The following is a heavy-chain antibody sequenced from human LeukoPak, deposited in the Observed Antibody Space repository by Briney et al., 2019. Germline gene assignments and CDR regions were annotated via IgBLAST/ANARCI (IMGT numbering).Heavy chain of an antibody. CDR1: GGSFSGYY. J-gene: IGHJ6*02. CDR2: INHSGST. Sequence: SETLSLTCAVYGGSFSGYYWSWIRQPPGKGLEWIGEINHSGSTNYSPSLKSRVTISVDTSKNQFSLKLSSVTAADTAVYYCARNPHTRYRSSTSCYPYYYGMDVWGQGTTVTVSS. V-gene: IGHV4-34*01. CDR3: ARNPHTRYRSSTSCYPYYYGMDV. D-gene: IGHD2-2*01.